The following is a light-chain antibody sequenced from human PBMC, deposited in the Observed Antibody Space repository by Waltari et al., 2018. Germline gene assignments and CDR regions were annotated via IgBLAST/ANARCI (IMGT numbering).Light chain of an antibody. J-gene: IGKJ5*01. CDR1: QSPLHSNGYNY. CDR3: MQALQTPYI. V-gene: IGKV2-28*01. Sequence: DIVMTQSPLSLPVTPGAAASISCRSSQSPLHSNGYNYLDWYLQRPGQSPQLLIYLGSNRASGVPDSVSGSGSGTDFTLKISRVEAEDVGVYYCMQALQTPYIFGQGTRLEIK. CDR2: LGS.